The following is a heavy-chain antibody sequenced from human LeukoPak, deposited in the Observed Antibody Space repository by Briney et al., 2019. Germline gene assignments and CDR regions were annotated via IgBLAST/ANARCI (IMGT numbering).Heavy chain of an antibody. CDR1: GASISSHY. J-gene: IGHJ4*02. V-gene: IGHV4-59*11. Sequence: SETLSLTCPLSGASISSHYCSWIRQHPGKGLEWIGYIYYSGSTNYNPSLKSRVTISVDTSKNQFSLKLSSVTAADTAVYYCARGGYYFDYWGQGTLVTVSS. CDR2: IYYSGST. CDR3: ARGGYYFDY. D-gene: IGHD5-12*01.